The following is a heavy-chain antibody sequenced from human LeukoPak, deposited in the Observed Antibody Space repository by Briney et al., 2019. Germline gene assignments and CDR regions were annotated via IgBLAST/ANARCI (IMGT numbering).Heavy chain of an antibody. CDR3: ARVERVTMVRGVTLYYYYMDV. CDR2: ISSSSRYI. J-gene: IGHJ6*03. Sequence: GGSLRLSCAASGFTFSSYSMNWVRQAPGKGLEWVSSISSSSRYIYYADPVKGRFTISRDNAENSLYLQMNSLRAEDTAVYYCARVERVTMVRGVTLYYYYMDVWGKGTTVTVSS. V-gene: IGHV3-21*01. D-gene: IGHD3-10*01. CDR1: GFTFSSYS.